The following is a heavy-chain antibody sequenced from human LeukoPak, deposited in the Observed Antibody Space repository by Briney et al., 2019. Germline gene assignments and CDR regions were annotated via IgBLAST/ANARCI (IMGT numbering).Heavy chain of an antibody. D-gene: IGHD6-19*01. J-gene: IGHJ4*02. CDR3: ARHGWYYFDY. CDR1: TGSISSYQ. CDR2: VHYSWST. Sequence: SETLSLTCSVFTGSISSYQWSWIRQPPGKALEWIGYVHYSWSTNYNPSLKSRVSMSVDTSKNQCSLKLIPVTAADTAVYYWARHGWYYFDYWGQGTLVTVSS. V-gene: IGHV4-59*08.